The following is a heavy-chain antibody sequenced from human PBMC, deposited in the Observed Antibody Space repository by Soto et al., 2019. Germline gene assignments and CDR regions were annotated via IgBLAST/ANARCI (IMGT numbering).Heavy chain of an antibody. CDR2: ISGSGDST. J-gene: IGHJ3*02. CDR1: GFTFSSYG. V-gene: IGHV3-23*01. CDR3: ATANTPYAFDM. Sequence: GGSLRLSCAASGFTFSSYGINWVRQAPGKGLEWVSGISGSGDSTHYADSVKGRFTISRDNSKNTLYLQMNSLRAEDTAVYYSATANTPYAFDMWGQGTMVTV.